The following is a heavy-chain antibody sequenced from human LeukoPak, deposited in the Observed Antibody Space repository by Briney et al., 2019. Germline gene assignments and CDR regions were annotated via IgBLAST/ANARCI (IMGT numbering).Heavy chain of an antibody. D-gene: IGHD6-6*01. V-gene: IGHV4-59*12. J-gene: IGHJ5*02. CDR3: ARGRGQAARPGKWFDP. Sequence: SETLSLTCTVSGGAISSYYWSWIRQPPGKGLEWIGYIYNSGATKYNPSLKGRVTILVDTSKNQFSLKLSSVTAADTAVYYCARGRGQAARPGKWFDPWGQGTLVTVSS. CDR1: GGAISSYY. CDR2: IYNSGAT.